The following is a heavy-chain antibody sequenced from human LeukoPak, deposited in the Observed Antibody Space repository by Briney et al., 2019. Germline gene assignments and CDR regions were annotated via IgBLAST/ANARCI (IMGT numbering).Heavy chain of an antibody. CDR2: ISIYNGNT. J-gene: IGHJ4*02. Sequence: ASVKVSCKASGYSFTSYGLSWVRQAPGQGLEWMGWISIYNGNTNYTQKLQGRLTMTGDTSTSTAYMELRGLKSDDTAIYYCGRELYASGLGDYWGQGTLVTVSS. D-gene: IGHD3-10*01. CDR1: GYSFTSYG. CDR3: GRELYASGLGDY. V-gene: IGHV1-18*01.